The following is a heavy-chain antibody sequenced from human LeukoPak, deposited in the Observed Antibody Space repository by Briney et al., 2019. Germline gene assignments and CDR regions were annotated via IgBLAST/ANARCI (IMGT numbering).Heavy chain of an antibody. D-gene: IGHD6-19*01. Sequence: GGSLRLSCAASGFTFSSYWMHWVRQAPGKGLVWVSRINSDGSSTSYADSVKGRFTISRDNAKNTLYLQMNSLRAEDTAVYYCARVVDSSGWVNWYFDLWGRGTLVTVSS. V-gene: IGHV3-74*01. CDR3: ARVVDSSGWVNWYFDL. J-gene: IGHJ2*01. CDR1: GFTFSSYW. CDR2: INSDGSST.